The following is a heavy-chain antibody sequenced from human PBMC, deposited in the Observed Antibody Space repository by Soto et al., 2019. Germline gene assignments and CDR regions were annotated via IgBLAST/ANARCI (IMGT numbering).Heavy chain of an antibody. J-gene: IGHJ6*02. CDR3: ARYEYSTTFYYYGMDV. CDR1: GGTFSSYA. D-gene: IGHD6-6*01. Sequence: QVQLVQSGAEVKKPGSSVKVSCKASGGTFSSYAITWVRQAPGQGLEWMGRIIPIFGTANYNQKFQGRVTITADESTSTAYMDLSSLRSEDTAVYYCARYEYSTTFYYYGMDVWGQGTTVTVSS. V-gene: IGHV1-69*01. CDR2: IIPIFGTA.